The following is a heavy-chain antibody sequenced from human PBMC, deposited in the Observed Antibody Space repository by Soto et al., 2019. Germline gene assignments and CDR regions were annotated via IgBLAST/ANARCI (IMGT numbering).Heavy chain of an antibody. CDR1: GFTFSNYY. V-gene: IGHV3-30-3*01. Sequence: QLHLVQSGGGVVQPGRSLRLSCAASGFTFSNYYIHWVRQAPGKGLEWVAVISGDGTKQYYADSVKGRFTISRDNSKNTLYLQMNSLRLDDTAIYYCARDSADNDNWQKTSPLTDYWGQGTLVTVSS. CDR3: ARDSADNDNWQKTSPLTDY. CDR2: ISGDGTKQ. J-gene: IGHJ4*02. D-gene: IGHD1-1*01.